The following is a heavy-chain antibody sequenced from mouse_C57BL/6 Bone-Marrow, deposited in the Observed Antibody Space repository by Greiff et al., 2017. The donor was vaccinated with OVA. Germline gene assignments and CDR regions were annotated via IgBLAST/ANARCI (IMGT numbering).Heavy chain of an antibody. CDR3: ARHQGSSPLYFDY. CDR1: GFTFSSYG. CDR2: ISSGGSYT. V-gene: IGHV5-6*01. J-gene: IGHJ2*01. Sequence: EVLLVESGGGLVKPGGSLKLSCAASGFTFSSYGMSWVRQTPDKRLEWVATISSGGSYTYYPDSVKGRFTISRDNAKNTLYLQMSSRKSEDTAMYYCARHQGSSPLYFDYWGQGTTLTVSS. D-gene: IGHD1-1*01.